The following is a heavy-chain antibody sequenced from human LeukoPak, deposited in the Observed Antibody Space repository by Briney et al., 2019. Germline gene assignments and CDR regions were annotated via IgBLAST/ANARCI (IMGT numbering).Heavy chain of an antibody. CDR1: GYTFTSYY. J-gene: IGHJ4*02. CDR3: ARDLDPGIAAAGPDY. Sequence: ASVKVSCKASGYTFTSYYMHWVRQAPGQGLEWMGIINPSGGSTSYAQKFQGRVTMTRDTSTSTVYMELSSLRSEDTAVYYCARDLDPGIAAAGPDYWGQGTLVTVSS. CDR2: INPSGGST. V-gene: IGHV1-46*01. D-gene: IGHD6-13*01.